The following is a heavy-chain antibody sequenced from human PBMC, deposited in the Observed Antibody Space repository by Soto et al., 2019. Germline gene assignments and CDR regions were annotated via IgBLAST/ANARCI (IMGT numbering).Heavy chain of an antibody. CDR1: GFTFSSYS. J-gene: IGHJ1*01. CDR2: ISSSGNRI. V-gene: IGHV3-48*02. CDR3: DRVTASCEYSSADFQD. Sequence: EVQLVESGGGLVQPGGSLRLSYAASGFTFSSYSMNWVRQPPGKGLEWVSYISSSGNRIQYADSAEGRFTISRDNAKRSLYLQMKIMRDEDTAMYYCDRVTASCEYSSADFQDWGQGTLVAVSS. D-gene: IGHD6-6*01.